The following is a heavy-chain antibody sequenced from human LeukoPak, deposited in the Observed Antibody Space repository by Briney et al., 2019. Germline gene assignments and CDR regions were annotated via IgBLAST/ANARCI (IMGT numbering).Heavy chain of an antibody. Sequence: GGSLRLSCAASGFTVSSNYMSWVRQAPGKGLEWVSVIYSGGSTYYADSVKGRFTISRDNSKNTLYLQMNSLRAEDTAVYYCAKPSYSTTVTTGFDPWGQGTLVTVSS. D-gene: IGHD4-17*01. CDR1: GFTVSSNY. CDR2: IYSGGST. V-gene: IGHV3-53*01. J-gene: IGHJ5*02. CDR3: AKPSYSTTVTTGFDP.